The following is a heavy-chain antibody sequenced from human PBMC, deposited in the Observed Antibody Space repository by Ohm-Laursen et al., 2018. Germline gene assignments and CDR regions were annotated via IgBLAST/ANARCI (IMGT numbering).Heavy chain of an antibody. D-gene: IGHD2-2*01. CDR1: GFTFSNAW. V-gene: IGHV3-15*01. J-gene: IGHJ3*02. CDR2: IKRKADGETT. CDR3: ARGSCTSSASAFDM. Sequence: SLRLSCSASGFTFSNAWMSWVRQAPGKGLEWVGRIKRKADGETTDYAAPVKDRLTTSRDDSKTTLYLQMNSLKTEDTAVYYCARGSCTSSASAFDMWGQGTMVTVSS.